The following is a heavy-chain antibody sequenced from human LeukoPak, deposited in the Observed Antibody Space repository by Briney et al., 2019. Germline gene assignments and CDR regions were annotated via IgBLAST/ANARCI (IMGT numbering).Heavy chain of an antibody. Sequence: PSDTLSLTCTVSGGSISSYYWSWIRQPPGKGLEWIGYIYYSGSTNYNPSLKSRVTISVDTSKNQFSLKLSSVTAADTAVYYCARDRHYDFWSGSFDYWGQGTLVTVSS. V-gene: IGHV4-59*01. J-gene: IGHJ4*02. D-gene: IGHD3-3*01. CDR1: GGSISSYY. CDR2: IYYSGST. CDR3: ARDRHYDFWSGSFDY.